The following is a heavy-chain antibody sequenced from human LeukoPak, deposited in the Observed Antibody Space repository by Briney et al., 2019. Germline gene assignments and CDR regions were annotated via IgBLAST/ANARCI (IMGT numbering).Heavy chain of an antibody. J-gene: IGHJ4*02. CDR3: ARLLTMVRGVLSGFDY. V-gene: IGHV5-51*01. Sequence: GESLKISCKGSGYSFTSYWIGWVRQMPGKGLEWMGIIYPGDSDTRYSPSFQGQVTISADKSISTAYLQWSSLKASDTAMYYCARLLTMVRGVLSGFDYWGQGTLVTVSS. CDR2: IYPGDSDT. D-gene: IGHD3-10*01. CDR1: GYSFTSYW.